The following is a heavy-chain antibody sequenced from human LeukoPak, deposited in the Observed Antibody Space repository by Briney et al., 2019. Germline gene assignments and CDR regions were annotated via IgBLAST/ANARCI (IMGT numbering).Heavy chain of an antibody. CDR1: GYTFTGYY. V-gene: IGHV1-18*04. Sequence: ASVKVSCKASGYTFTGYYMHWVRQAPGQGLEWMGWISAYNGNTNYAQKLQGRVTMTTDTSTSTAYMELRSLRSDDTAVYYCARDRGYDFWSGYYNDYWGQGTLVTVSS. CDR3: ARDRGYDFWSGYYNDY. CDR2: ISAYNGNT. J-gene: IGHJ4*02. D-gene: IGHD3-3*01.